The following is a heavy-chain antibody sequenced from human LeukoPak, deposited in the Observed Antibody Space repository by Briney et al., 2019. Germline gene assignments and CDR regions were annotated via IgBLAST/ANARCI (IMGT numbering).Heavy chain of an antibody. Sequence: KPSETLSLTCTVSGGSISSSSYYWGWTRQPPGKGLEWIGSIYYSGSTYYNPSLKSRVTISVDTSKNQFSLKLSSVTAADTAVYYCARHPTSDCSGGSCYYPWADYYYGMDVWGQGTTVTVSS. D-gene: IGHD2-15*01. CDR3: ARHPTSDCSGGSCYYPWADYYYGMDV. CDR2: IYYSGST. V-gene: IGHV4-39*01. J-gene: IGHJ6*02. CDR1: GGSISSSSYY.